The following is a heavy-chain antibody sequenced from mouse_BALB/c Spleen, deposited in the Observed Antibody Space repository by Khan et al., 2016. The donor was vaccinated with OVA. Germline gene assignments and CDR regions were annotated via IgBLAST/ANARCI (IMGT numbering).Heavy chain of an antibody. CDR3: TGGRAY. Sequence: EVQLQESGPGLVKPSQSLSLTCTVTGYSITSDYAWNWIRQFPGNKLEWMGYISYSGSISYTPSLKSRISITRDTSKHQFFLQLSSVTTEDTATYYCTGGRAYWGQGTLVTVSA. J-gene: IGHJ3*01. CDR2: ISYSGSI. CDR1: GYSITSDYA. D-gene: IGHD3-3*01. V-gene: IGHV3-2*02.